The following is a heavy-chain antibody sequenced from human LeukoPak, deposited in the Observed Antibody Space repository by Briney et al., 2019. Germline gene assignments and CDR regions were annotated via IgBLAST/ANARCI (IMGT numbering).Heavy chain of an antibody. CDR1: GYTLTGYY. V-gene: IGHV1-46*01. D-gene: IGHD5-24*01. J-gene: IGHJ4*02. Sequence: GASVKVSCKASGYTLTGYYMHWVRQAPGQRLEWMGIINPSGGSTSYAQQFQGRVTMTRDTSTSTVYMELSSLRSEDMAVYYCARTPVELATDYFDYWGQGTLVTVSS. CDR3: ARTPVELATDYFDY. CDR2: INPSGGST.